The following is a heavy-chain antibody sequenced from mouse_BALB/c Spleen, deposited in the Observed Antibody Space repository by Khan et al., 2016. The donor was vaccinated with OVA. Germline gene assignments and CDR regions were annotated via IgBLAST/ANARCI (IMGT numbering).Heavy chain of an antibody. CDR1: GFSLTNYG. V-gene: IGHV2-6-1*01. Sequence: QVRLQQSGPGLVAPSQSLSITCTISGFSLTNYGVHWVRQPPGKGLEWLVVIWSDGSTTYNSALKSRLTISKDNSKSQDFLKMNSLQTDDTAMYFCARQPYYHYNIMDYWGQGTSVTVSS. D-gene: IGHD2-10*01. CDR2: IWSDGST. J-gene: IGHJ4*01. CDR3: ARQPYYHYNIMDY.